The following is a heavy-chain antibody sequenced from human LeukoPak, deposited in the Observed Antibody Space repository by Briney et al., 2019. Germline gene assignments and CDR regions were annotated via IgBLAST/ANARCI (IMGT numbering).Heavy chain of an antibody. CDR1: GGSISSGSYY. J-gene: IGHJ4*02. Sequence: SETLSLTCTVSGGSISSGSYYWGWIRQSPGKGLEWIGNVDYTGSTFYNPSLKSRLTISVDTSKILFSLKLTSMTAADTAVYYCARSTGLYFDYWGQGTLVTVSS. D-gene: IGHD6-19*01. CDR2: VDYTGST. V-gene: IGHV4-39*01. CDR3: ARSTGLYFDY.